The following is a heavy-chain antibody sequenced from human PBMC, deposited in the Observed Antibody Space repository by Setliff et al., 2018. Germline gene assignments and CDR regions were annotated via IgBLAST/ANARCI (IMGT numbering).Heavy chain of an antibody. CDR2: SNSDESST. CDR3: AKGVGSYYSSMYFDY. J-gene: IGHJ4*02. V-gene: IGHV3-74*01. D-gene: IGHD1-26*01. Sequence: GGSLRLSCAASGFTFSSYWMHWVRQAPGKGLVWVSRSNSDESSTSYADSVKGRLTISRDNAKNTLYLQMNSPRSEDTAVYYCAKGVGSYYSSMYFDYWGQGPLVTVSS. CDR1: GFTFSSYW.